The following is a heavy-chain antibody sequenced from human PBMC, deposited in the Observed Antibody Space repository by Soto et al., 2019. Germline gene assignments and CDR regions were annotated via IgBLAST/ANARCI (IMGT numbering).Heavy chain of an antibody. V-gene: IGHV1-2*02. Sequence: QVQLVQSGAEVKKPGASLKVSCTTSGYTFTDYYIHWVRQAPGQGLEWMGWINPKSGATNYTQKFQGRVTMTRDTSISPAYMELSRLRSDDTAVYYCSKDPACGVSQAWNWFDPWGQGTLVTVPS. D-gene: IGHD3-3*01. CDR1: GYTFTDYY. CDR3: SKDPACGVSQAWNWFDP. J-gene: IGHJ5*02. CDR2: INPKSGAT.